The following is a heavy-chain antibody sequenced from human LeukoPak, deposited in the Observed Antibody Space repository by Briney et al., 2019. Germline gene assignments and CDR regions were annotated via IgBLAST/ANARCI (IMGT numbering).Heavy chain of an antibody. J-gene: IGHJ4*02. D-gene: IGHD4-11*01. CDR3: AKGGSKAPDY. CDR2: IHSDGSST. CDR1: GFTFSNYW. V-gene: IGHV3-74*01. Sequence: GGSLRLSCAASGFTFSNYWMHWVRQAPGKGLVWVSRIHSDGSSTTYADSVKGRFTISRDNAKNTLYLQMNSLRAEDTAVYYCAKGGSKAPDYWGQGTLVTVSS.